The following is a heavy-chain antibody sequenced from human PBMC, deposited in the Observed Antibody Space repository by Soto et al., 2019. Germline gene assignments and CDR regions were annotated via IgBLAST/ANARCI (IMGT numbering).Heavy chain of an antibody. CDR2: INHSGST. D-gene: IGHD3-10*01. CDR3: ARGGRRYYGSGSYLSY. V-gene: IGHV4-34*01. J-gene: IGHJ4*02. Sequence: QVQLQQWGAGLLKPSETLSLTCAVYGGSFSGYYWSWIRQPPGKGLEWIGEINHSGSTNYNPSLKSRVTISVDPSKNQFSLMLSSVTAADTAVYYCARGGRRYYGSGSYLSYWGQGTLVTVSS. CDR1: GGSFSGYY.